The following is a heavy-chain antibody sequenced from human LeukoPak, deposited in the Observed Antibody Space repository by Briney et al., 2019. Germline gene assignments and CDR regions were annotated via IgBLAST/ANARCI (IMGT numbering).Heavy chain of an antibody. Sequence: VGSLRLSCAASGFTFSDYWMTWVRQVPGKGLEWVANVGRDGSEKNYVDSVEGRFTISRDNAKKSLDLEMNSLRVEDTALYYCAKVGTWELQRVFENWGQGTLVTVSS. CDR1: GFTFSDYW. CDR3: AKVGTWELQRVFEN. D-gene: IGHD1-26*01. J-gene: IGHJ4*02. CDR2: VGRDGSEK. V-gene: IGHV3-7*01.